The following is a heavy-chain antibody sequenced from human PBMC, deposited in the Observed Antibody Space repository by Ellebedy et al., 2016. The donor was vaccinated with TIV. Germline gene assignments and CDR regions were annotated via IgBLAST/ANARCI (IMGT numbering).Heavy chain of an antibody. CDR2: ISSSGSPI. V-gene: IGHV3-48*02. CDR3: ARDENYGAEVIDY. CDR1: GFTFSSYS. J-gene: IGHJ4*02. Sequence: GESLKISCAVSGFTFSSYSMNWVRQAPGKGLEWVSYISSSGSPIHYADSVKGRFSISRDNVKNSLYLRMNSLRDEDTAVYYCARDENYGAEVIDYWGQGTLVTVSS. D-gene: IGHD4-17*01.